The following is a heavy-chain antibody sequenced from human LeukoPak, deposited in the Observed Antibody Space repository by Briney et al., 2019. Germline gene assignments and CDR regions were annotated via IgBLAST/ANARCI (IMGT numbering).Heavy chain of an antibody. CDR3: ARPGTTGTIPFDY. J-gene: IGHJ4*02. D-gene: IGHD1-1*01. V-gene: IGHV5-51*01. CDR2: IYPGDSDT. Sequence: GESLKISCKASGYTFTTYWIGWVRQMPGKGLEWMGIIYPGDSDTRYSPSFQGQVTISADKSISTAYLQGSSLKASDTAMYYCARPGTTGTIPFDYWGQGTLVTVSS. CDR1: GYTFTTYW.